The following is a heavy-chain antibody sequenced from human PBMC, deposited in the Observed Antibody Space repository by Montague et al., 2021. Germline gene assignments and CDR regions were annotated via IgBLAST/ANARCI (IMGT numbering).Heavy chain of an antibody. CDR1: GGSFNAYY. Sequence: SETLSLTCAVYGGSFNAYYWIWICQSPAQGQERIGEIHHRGSIYYVPTTAYNPPLQSRVTIAVDASKNQFSLMPRSVTAADTAVYYCARHSVGFESYYNGLDFWGRGTPVIVSS. V-gene: IGHV4-34*01. CDR2: IHHRGSIYYVPTT. D-gene: IGHD3-10*01. CDR3: ARHSVGFESYYNGLDF. J-gene: IGHJ4*02.